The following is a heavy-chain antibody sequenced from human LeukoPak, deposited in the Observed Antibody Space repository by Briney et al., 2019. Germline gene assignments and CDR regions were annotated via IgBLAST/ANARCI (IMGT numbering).Heavy chain of an antibody. CDR2: ISGRSDNT. V-gene: IGHV3-23*01. J-gene: IGHJ4*02. D-gene: IGHD3-9*01. Sequence: ASLRLSCAASGFIFINYAMYWVRQAPGKGLEWVSAISGRSDNTYYADSVKGRFTLSRDSSKNTLYLQMNSLRADDTAVYYCAKWGDYDVLTGYYVSDFWGQGTLVTVSS. CDR1: GFIFINYA. CDR3: AKWGDYDVLTGYYVSDF.